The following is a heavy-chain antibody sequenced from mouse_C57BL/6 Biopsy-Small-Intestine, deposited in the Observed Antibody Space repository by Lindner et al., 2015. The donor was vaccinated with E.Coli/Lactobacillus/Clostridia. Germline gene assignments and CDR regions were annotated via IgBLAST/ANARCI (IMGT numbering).Heavy chain of an antibody. CDR1: GGAFSSYA. CDR2: IIPIFGTA. D-gene: IGHD1-1*02. V-gene: IGHV1-81*01. Sequence: SVKVSCKASGGAFSSYAISWVRQAPGQGLEWMGGIIPIFGTANYAQKFQGRVTITADESTSTAYMELSSLRSEDTAVYYCARGRGNYYGSGSYYKNDYWGQGTLVTVSS. J-gene: IGHJ4*01. CDR3: ARGRGNYYGSGSYYKNDY.